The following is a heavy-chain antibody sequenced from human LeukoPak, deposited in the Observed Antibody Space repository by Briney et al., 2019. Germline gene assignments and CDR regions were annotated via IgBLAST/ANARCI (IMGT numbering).Heavy chain of an antibody. V-gene: IGHV3-23*01. J-gene: IGHJ4*02. CDR2: ISGSGGST. CDR1: GFTFSSYA. D-gene: IGHD4-17*01. Sequence: PGGSLRLSCAASGFTFSSYAMSWVRQAPGKGLEWVSAISGSGGSTYYADSVKGRFTISRDNCKNTLYLQMNSLRAEDTAVYYCAKVRSRHDYGDFFDYWGQGTLVTVSS. CDR3: AKVRSRHDYGDFFDY.